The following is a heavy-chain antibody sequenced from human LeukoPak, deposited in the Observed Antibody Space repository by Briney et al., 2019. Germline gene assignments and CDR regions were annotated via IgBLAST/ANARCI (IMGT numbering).Heavy chain of an antibody. J-gene: IGHJ4*02. CDR1: GGTFSSYT. CDR2: IIPILGIA. V-gene: IGHV1-69*02. CDR3: ARVPTN. Sequence: SVKVSCKASGGTFSSYTISWVRQAPGQGLEWMGRIIPILGIANYAQKFQGRVTMTRDTSISTAYMELSRLRSDDTAVYYCARVPTNWGQGTLVTVSS.